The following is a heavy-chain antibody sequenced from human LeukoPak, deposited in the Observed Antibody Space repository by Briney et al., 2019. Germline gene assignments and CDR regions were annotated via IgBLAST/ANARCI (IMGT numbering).Heavy chain of an antibody. D-gene: IGHD4-11*01. CDR3: ARMYSNYFDT. V-gene: IGHV4-61*01. J-gene: IGHJ4*02. CDR1: GGSVSSGSYY. CDR2: IYYSGGT. Sequence: SETLSLTCTVPGGSVSSGSYYWSWIRPPPGKGLAYIGNIYYSGGTTYNPSLKNRVTLSVDTSKNQFSLQLSSVTAADTAGYYCARMYSNYFDTWGQGTLVSVSS.